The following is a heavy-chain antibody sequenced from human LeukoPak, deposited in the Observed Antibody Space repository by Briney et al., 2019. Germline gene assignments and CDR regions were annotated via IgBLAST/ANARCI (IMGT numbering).Heavy chain of an antibody. V-gene: IGHV3-15*01. CDR3: TTDLGYYSGSYYFDY. CDR2: IKSKTDGGTT. CDR1: GFTFSSYE. D-gene: IGHD1-26*01. Sequence: GGSLRLSCAASGFTFSSYEMNWVRQAPGKGVEWVGRIKSKTDGGTTDYAAPVKGRFTISRDDSKNTLYLQMNSLKTEDTAVYYCTTDLGYYSGSYYFDYWGQGTLVTVSS. J-gene: IGHJ4*02.